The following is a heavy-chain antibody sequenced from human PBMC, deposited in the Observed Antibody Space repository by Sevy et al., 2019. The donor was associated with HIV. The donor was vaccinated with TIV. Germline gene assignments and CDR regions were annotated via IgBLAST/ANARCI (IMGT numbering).Heavy chain of an antibody. CDR2: IIPIFDTT. CDR1: GGTFSSYG. J-gene: IGHJ4*02. V-gene: IGHV1-69*13. Sequence: ASVKVSCKASGGTFSSYGVSWVRQAPGQGLEGMGGIIPIFDTTNYPQNFQGRVTITADESTSTVYMELSSLGSEDTAVYYCAGETAAGHEFDYWGQGTLVTVSS. CDR3: AGETAAGHEFDY. D-gene: IGHD6-13*01.